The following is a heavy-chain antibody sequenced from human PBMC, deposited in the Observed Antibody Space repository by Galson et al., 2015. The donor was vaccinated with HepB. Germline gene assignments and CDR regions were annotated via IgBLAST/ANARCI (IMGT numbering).Heavy chain of an antibody. Sequence: SVKVSCKASGYTFASYCMHWVRQAPGQGLEWMGIINPSGGSTSYAQKFQGRVTMTRDTSTSTVYMELSSLRSEDTAVYYCARGPIAAAGTFIKTFHWFDPWGQGTLVTVSS. J-gene: IGHJ5*02. V-gene: IGHV1-46*01. D-gene: IGHD6-13*01. CDR2: INPSGGST. CDR3: ARGPIAAAGTFIKTFHWFDP. CDR1: GYTFASYC.